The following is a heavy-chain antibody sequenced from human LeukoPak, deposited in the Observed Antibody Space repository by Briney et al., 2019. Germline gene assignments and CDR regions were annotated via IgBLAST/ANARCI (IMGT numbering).Heavy chain of an antibody. CDR2: INPSGGST. CDR3: ARDRHYDFWSGYRRGYMDV. V-gene: IGHV1-46*01. D-gene: IGHD3-3*01. Sequence: ASVKASCKASGYTFTSYYMHWVRQAPGQGLEWMGIINPSGGSTSYVQKFQGRVTMTRDMSTSTVYMELSSLKSEDTAVYYCARDRHYDFWSGYRRGYMDVWGKGTTVTVSS. J-gene: IGHJ6*03. CDR1: GYTFTSYY.